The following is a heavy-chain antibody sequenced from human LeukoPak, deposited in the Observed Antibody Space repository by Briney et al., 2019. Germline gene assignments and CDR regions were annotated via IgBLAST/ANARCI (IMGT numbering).Heavy chain of an antibody. CDR2: ISAYNGNT. CDR1: GYTFTSYG. J-gene: IGHJ4*02. D-gene: IGHD6-13*01. V-gene: IGHV1-18*01. CDR3: ARDSRYSSRPLFDY. Sequence: ASVKVSCKASGYTFTSYGIIWVRQAPGQGLEWMGWISAYNGNTNYAQKLQGRVTMTTDTSTSTAYMELRSLRSDDTAVYYCARDSRYSSRPLFDYWGQGTLVTVSS.